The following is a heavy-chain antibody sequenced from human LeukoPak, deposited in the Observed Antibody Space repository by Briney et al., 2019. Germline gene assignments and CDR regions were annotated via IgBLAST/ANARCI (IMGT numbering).Heavy chain of an antibody. V-gene: IGHV4-30-4*08. CDR2: IYYNGNT. CDR1: GGSISSGDYY. J-gene: IGHJ4*02. D-gene: IGHD3-22*01. CDR3: ASMSPIFTMIAFDY. Sequence: PSETLSLTCTVSGGSISSGDYYWSWIRQPPGKGLEWIGYIYYNGNTYYNPSLKSRLTMSVDTSKNQFSLKLSSVTAADTAVYYCASMSPIFTMIAFDYWGQGTLVTVSS.